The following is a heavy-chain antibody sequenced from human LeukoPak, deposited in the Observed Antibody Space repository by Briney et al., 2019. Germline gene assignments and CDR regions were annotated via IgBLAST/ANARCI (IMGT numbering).Heavy chain of an antibody. CDR1: GFTFSSYW. CDR3: AGGGYYDSSGYYL. CDR2: ISSSGSTI. V-gene: IGHV3-48*04. D-gene: IGHD3-22*01. J-gene: IGHJ4*02. Sequence: GGSLRLSCAAAGFTFSSYWMSWVRQAPGKGLEWVSYISSSGSTIYYADSVEGRFTISRDNAKNSLYLQMNSLRAEDTAVYYCAGGGYYDSSGYYLGGQGTLVTVSS.